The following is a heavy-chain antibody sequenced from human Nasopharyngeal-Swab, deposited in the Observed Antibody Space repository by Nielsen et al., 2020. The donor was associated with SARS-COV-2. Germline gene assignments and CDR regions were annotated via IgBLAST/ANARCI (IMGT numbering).Heavy chain of an antibody. J-gene: IGHJ6*02. CDR2: ISGSGGST. V-gene: IGHV3-23*01. D-gene: IGHD6-19*01. Sequence: GESLKISCAASGFPFNNYGMSWVRQAPGKGLEWVSSISGSGGSTYYADSAKGRFTMSRDNSKSTLYLQMNTLRAEDTAVYYCAKGYSSGWQLYYYYGMDVWGQETTVTVSS. CDR1: GFPFNNYG. CDR3: AKGYSSGWQLYYYYGMDV.